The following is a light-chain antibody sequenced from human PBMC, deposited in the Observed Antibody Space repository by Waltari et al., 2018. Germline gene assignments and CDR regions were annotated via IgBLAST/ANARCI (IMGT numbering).Light chain of an antibody. J-gene: IGLJ2*01. CDR1: RLRDYN. Sequence: SSELTQDPAVSVALGKPVRIQCQGDRLRDYNVTWYQQKAGQAPVLVIHGENKRPSGIPDRFSGSSSGNTASLTITGAQAGDEADYYCNSRDRSGDVVFGAGTKLTV. V-gene: IGLV3-19*01. CDR2: GEN. CDR3: NSRDRSGDVV.